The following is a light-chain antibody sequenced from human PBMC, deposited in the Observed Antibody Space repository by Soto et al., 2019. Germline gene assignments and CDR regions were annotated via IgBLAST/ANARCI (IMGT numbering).Light chain of an antibody. J-gene: IGKJ1*01. CDR2: GAS. CDR1: QSVDTS. V-gene: IGKV3-11*01. Sequence: EIVLTQSPATLSLSPGERATLSCSASQSVDTSLDLYQQKPGQAPRLLIYGASNRATGIPARFSGSGSGTDFTLTISNLEPEDFAVYYCQQHSHWPPWTFGQGTKVDIK. CDR3: QQHSHWPPWT.